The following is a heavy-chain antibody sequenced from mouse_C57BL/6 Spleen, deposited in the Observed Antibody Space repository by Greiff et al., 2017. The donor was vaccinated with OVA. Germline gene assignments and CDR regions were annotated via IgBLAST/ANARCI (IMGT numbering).Heavy chain of an antibody. CDR3: VSPFYYYGSPAWFAY. CDR1: GFSFNTYA. Sequence: EVKLVESGGGLVQPKGSLKLSCAASGFSFNTYAMNWVRQAPGKGLEWVARIRSKSNNYATYYADSVKDRFTISRDDSESMLYLQMNNLKTEDTAMYYCVSPFYYYGSPAWFAYWGQGTLVTVSA. CDR2: IRSKSNNYAT. J-gene: IGHJ3*01. V-gene: IGHV10-1*01. D-gene: IGHD1-1*01.